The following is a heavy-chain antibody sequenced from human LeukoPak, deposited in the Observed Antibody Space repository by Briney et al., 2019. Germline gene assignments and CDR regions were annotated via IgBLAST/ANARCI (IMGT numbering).Heavy chain of an antibody. CDR3: ARDPNHYYDSSAYYGDY. J-gene: IGHJ4*02. CDR2: INTNTGNP. CDR1: GYTFTNYA. D-gene: IGHD3-22*01. V-gene: IGHV7-4-1*02. Sequence: GASVKVSCKASGYTFTNYAMNWVRQAPGQGLEWMGWINTNTGNPTYAQGFTGRFVFSLDTSVSTAYLQISSLKAEDTAVYHCARDPNHYYDSSAYYGDYWGQGTLVTVSS.